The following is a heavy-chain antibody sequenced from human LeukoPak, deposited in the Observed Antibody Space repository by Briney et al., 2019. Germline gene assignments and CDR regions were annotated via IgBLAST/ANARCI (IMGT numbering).Heavy chain of an antibody. CDR1: GFTFSSYG. V-gene: IGHV3-30*02. CDR3: AKDGSIRPYYDILTGSGWGAFDI. CDR2: IRYDGSNK. D-gene: IGHD3-9*01. Sequence: GGSLRLSCAASGFTFSSYGMHWVRQAPGKGLEWVAFIRYDGSNKYYADSVKGRFTISRDNSKNTLYLQMNSLRAEDTAVYYCAKDGSIRPYYDILTGSGWGAFDIWGQGTMVTVSS. J-gene: IGHJ3*02.